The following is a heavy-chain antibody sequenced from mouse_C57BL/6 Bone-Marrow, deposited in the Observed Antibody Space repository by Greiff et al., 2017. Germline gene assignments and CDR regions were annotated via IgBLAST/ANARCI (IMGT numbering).Heavy chain of an antibody. Sequence: QVQLQQSGAELVRPGSSVKLSCKASGYTFTSYWMDWVKQRPGQGLEWIGNIYPSDSETHYNQKFEDKATLTVDKSSSTAYMQLSSLTSEDSAVYYCAIGIYYDYDWFAYWGQGTLVTVSA. V-gene: IGHV1-61*01. D-gene: IGHD2-4*01. CDR2: IYPSDSET. CDR1: GYTFTSYW. J-gene: IGHJ3*01. CDR3: AIGIYYDYDWFAY.